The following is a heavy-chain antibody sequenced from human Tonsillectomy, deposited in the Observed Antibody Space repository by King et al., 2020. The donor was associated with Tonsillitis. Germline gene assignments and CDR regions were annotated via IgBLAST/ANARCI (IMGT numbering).Heavy chain of an antibody. CDR1: GFTVSSSY. Sequence: VQLVESGGGLVQPGGSLRLSCAASGFTVSSSYMTWVRQAPGKGLEWVSVIYSGGSTYYADSVKGRFTISRDSSKNTLYLQMNSLRAEDTAVYYCARLPYMDVWVKGSTVTVSS. J-gene: IGHJ6*03. V-gene: IGHV3-66*01. CDR2: IYSGGST. CDR3: ARLPYMDV.